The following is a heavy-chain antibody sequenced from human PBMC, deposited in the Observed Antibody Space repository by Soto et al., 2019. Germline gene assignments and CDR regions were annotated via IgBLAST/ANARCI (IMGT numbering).Heavy chain of an antibody. D-gene: IGHD5-12*01. CDR3: ARWAERWLQFFDY. Sequence: SETLSLTCTVSGGSISSSSYYWGWIRQPPGKGLEWIGSIYYSGSTYYNPSLKSRVTISVDTSKNQSSLKLSSVTAADTAVYYCARWAERWLQFFDYWGQGTLVTVSS. CDR2: IYYSGST. CDR1: GGSISSSSYY. J-gene: IGHJ4*02. V-gene: IGHV4-39*01.